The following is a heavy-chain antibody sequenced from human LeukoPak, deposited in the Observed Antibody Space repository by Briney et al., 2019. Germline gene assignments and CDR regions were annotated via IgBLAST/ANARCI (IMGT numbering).Heavy chain of an antibody. V-gene: IGHV3-74*03. CDR3: VREAGAPGSFQH. J-gene: IGHJ1*01. CDR2: INGDGRII. CDR1: GFTFSSNW. D-gene: IGHD1-26*01. Sequence: HPGRSLRLSCAASGFTFSSNWMHWVRQAPGKGLVWISRINGDGRIIEHAESVKGQFTISRNNADNTLHLQMNSLRAEDTAVYHCVREAGAPGSFQHWGQGAPVTVSS.